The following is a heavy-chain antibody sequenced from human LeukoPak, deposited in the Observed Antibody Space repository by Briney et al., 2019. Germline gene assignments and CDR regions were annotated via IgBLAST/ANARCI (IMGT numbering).Heavy chain of an antibody. J-gene: IGHJ6*03. CDR3: AKAAVAAAAPGHYYHYMDV. CDR2: ISGSGGST. D-gene: IGHD6-13*01. Sequence: GGSLRLSCAASGFTFSSYAMSWVRQAPGKGLEWVSAISGSGGSTYYADSVKGRFTISRDNSKNTLYLQMNSLRAEDTAVYYCAKAAVAAAAPGHYYHYMDVWGKGTTVTISS. CDR1: GFTFSSYA. V-gene: IGHV3-23*01.